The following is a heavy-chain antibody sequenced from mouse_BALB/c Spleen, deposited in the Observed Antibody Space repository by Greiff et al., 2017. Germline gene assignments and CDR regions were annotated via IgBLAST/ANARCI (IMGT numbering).Heavy chain of an antibody. CDR1: GFTFSSYY. CDR3: ARGPLGWYFDV. J-gene: IGHJ1*01. Sequence: EVKLVESGGGLVKLGGSLKLSCAASGFTFSSYYMSWVRQTPEKRLELVAAINSNGGSTYYPDTVKGRFTISRDNAKNTLYLQMSSLKSEDTAMYYCARGPLGWYFDVWGAGTTVTVSS. V-gene: IGHV5-6-2*01. CDR2: INSNGGST.